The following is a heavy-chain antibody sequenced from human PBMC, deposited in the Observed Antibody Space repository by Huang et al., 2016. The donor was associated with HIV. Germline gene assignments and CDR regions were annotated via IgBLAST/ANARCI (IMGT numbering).Heavy chain of an antibody. J-gene: IGHJ5*02. V-gene: IGHV4-34*02. CDR3: ARDATKNPRGWFDP. Sequence: QVHLQQWGAGLLKSAETLSLTCAVYGGSLSGYYWSWLRQPPGKGLEWIGEINHLGSTNYNPSLKSRVSISMDGSKKQFSLKLRSISDAETAVYFWARDATKNPRGWFDPWGQRTLVTVSS. CDR1: GGSLSGYY. CDR2: INHLGST. D-gene: IGHD3-10*01.